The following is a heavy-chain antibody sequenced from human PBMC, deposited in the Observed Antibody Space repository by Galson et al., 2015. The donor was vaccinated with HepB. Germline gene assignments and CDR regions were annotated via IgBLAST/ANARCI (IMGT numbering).Heavy chain of an antibody. CDR3: ARDRYDFWSGTPGAY. V-gene: IGHV1-46*01. CDR1: GYTFTSYY. J-gene: IGHJ4*02. Sequence: SVKVSCKASGYTFTSYYMHWVRQAPGQGLEWMGIINPSGGSTSYAQKFQGRVTMTRDTSTSTVYMELSSLRSEDTAVYYCARDRYDFWSGTPGAYWGQGTQVTVSS. D-gene: IGHD3-3*01. CDR2: INPSGGST.